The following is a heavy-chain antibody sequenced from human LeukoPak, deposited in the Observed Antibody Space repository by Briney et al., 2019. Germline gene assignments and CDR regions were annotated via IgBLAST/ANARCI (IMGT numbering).Heavy chain of an antibody. V-gene: IGHV3-30*18. CDR3: AKPFDPLGYYFGY. CDR2: ISYDGSNK. Sequence: ETGGSLRLSCAASGFTFSSYGMHWVRQAPGKGLEWVAVISYDGSNKYYADSVKGRFTISRDNSKNTLYLQMNSLRAEDTAVYYCAKPFDPLGYYFGYWGQGTLVTVSS. CDR1: GFTFSSYG. J-gene: IGHJ4*02. D-gene: IGHD7-27*01.